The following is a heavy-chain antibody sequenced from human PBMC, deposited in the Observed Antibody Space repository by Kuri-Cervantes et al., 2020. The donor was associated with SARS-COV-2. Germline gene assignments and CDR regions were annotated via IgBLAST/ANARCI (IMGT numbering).Heavy chain of an antibody. J-gene: IGHJ4*02. D-gene: IGHD2-2*01. CDR3: AKHYCSSTSCSYYFDY. CDR1: GFTFSSYA. CDR2: ISGSGGST. Sequence: GGSLRLSCAASGFTFSSYAMSWVRQAPGKGLEWVSAISGSGGSTYYADSVKGRFTISRDNSKNTLYLQMNSLRAEDTAAYYCAKHYCSSTSCSYYFDYWGQGTLVPVSS. V-gene: IGHV3-23*01.